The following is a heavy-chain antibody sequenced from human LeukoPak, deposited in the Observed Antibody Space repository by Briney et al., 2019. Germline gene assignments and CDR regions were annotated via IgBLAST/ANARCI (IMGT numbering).Heavy chain of an antibody. CDR2: ISGSGGST. Sequence: QSGGSLRLSCAASGFTFSSYAMSWVRQAPGKGLEWVSAISGSGGSTYYADSVKGRFTISRDNSKNTLYLQMNSLRAEDTAVYYCAKGHAVAVAATLEYVDYWGQGTLVTVSS. J-gene: IGHJ4*02. V-gene: IGHV3-23*01. CDR1: GFTFSSYA. CDR3: AKGHAVAVAATLEYVDY. D-gene: IGHD2-15*01.